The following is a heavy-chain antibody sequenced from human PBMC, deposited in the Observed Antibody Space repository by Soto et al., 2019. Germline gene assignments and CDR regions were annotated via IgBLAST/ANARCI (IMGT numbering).Heavy chain of an antibody. CDR3: ARSPARYCSSTGCYMDLDY. J-gene: IGHJ4*02. CDR2: IWYDGSNK. D-gene: IGHD2-2*02. CDR1: GFTFSSYG. V-gene: IGHV3-33*01. Sequence: GGSLRLSCAASGFTFSSYGMHWVRQAPGKGLEWVAVIWYDGSNKYYADSVKGRFTISRDNSKNTLYLQMNSLRAEDTAVYYCARSPARYCSSTGCYMDLDYWGQGTLVTVSS.